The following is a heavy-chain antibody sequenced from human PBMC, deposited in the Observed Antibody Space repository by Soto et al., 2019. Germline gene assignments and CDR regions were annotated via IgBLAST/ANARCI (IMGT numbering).Heavy chain of an antibody. D-gene: IGHD2-2*01. CDR1: GFTFSSYA. J-gene: IGHJ4*02. Sequence: GGSLRFSCAASGFTFSSYAMSWVRQAPGKGLEWVSAISGSGGSTYYADSVKGRFTISRDNSKNTLYLQMNSLRAEDTAVYYCAKDLLLGYCSSTSCYGGDYWGQGTLVTVSS. V-gene: IGHV3-23*01. CDR3: AKDLLLGYCSSTSCYGGDY. CDR2: ISGSGGST.